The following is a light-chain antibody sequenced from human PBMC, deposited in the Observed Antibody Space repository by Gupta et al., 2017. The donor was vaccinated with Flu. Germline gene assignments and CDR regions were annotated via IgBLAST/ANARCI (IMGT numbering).Light chain of an antibody. CDR1: SSSIGSAT. CDR2: DNN. V-gene: IGLV1-44*01. CDR3: ATWIDALSGPV. J-gene: IGLJ2*01. Sequence: TVSPTFSGGSSSIGSATVDWYQQVPGMPPRRLILDNNQRPAGVPGRFSGSKAGTSASLAISGLQPEDEGDYDCATWIDALSGPVFGGGTKLVVL.